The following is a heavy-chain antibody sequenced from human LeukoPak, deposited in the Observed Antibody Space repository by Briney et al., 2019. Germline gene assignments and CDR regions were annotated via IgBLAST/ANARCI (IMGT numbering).Heavy chain of an antibody. V-gene: IGHV4-38-2*02. Sequence: SETLSLTCTVSGYSISSGYYWDWIRQPPGKGLEWIGSIYHSGSTYYNPSLKSRVTISVDTSKNQFSLKLSPVTAADTAVYYCASLLVRGNFDYWGQGTRVTVSP. J-gene: IGHJ4*02. D-gene: IGHD3-10*01. CDR3: ASLLVRGNFDY. CDR1: GYSISSGYY. CDR2: IYHSGST.